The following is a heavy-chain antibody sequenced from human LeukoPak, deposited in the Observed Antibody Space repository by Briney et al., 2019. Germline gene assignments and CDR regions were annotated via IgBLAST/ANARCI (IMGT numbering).Heavy chain of an antibody. CDR3: ARDHGSGSYYYYYYMDV. J-gene: IGHJ6*03. CDR2: IYYSGST. CDR1: GGSISSSSYY. Sequence: SETLPLTCTVSGGSISSSSYYWGWIRQPPGKGLEWIGSIYYSGSTYYNPSLKSRVTISVDTSKNQFSLKLSSVTAADTAVYYCARDHGSGSYYYYYYMDVWGKGTTVTVSS. D-gene: IGHD3-10*01. V-gene: IGHV4-39*07.